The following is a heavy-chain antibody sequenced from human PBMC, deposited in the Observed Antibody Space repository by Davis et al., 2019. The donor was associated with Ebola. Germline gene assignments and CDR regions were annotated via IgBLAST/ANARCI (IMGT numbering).Heavy chain of an antibody. J-gene: IGHJ4*02. CDR3: TTGRAAAGTN. Sequence: GESLKISCAASGFTFSSYAMHWVRQAPGKGLEWVAVISYDGSNKYYADSVKGRFTISRDNSKNTLYLQMNSLKTEDTAVYYCTTGRAAAGTNWGQGTLVTVSS. V-gene: IGHV3-30-3*01. CDR2: ISYDGSNK. CDR1: GFTFSSYA. D-gene: IGHD6-13*01.